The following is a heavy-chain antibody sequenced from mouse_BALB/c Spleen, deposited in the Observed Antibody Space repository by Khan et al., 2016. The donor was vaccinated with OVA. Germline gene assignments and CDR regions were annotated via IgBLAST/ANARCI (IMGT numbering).Heavy chain of an antibody. V-gene: IGHV9-4*02. CDR1: GYTFTTAG. Sequence: VQLQESGPELKKPGETVRISCKASGYTFTTAGMQWVQKMPGKGLKWIGWINTHSGVPKYAEDFKGRFAFSLETSASTAYLQITNLKNEDTATYFCGSGYGYGWYFDVWGEGTTVTVSS. D-gene: IGHD2-2*01. CDR3: GSGYGYGWYFDV. CDR2: INTHSGVP. J-gene: IGHJ1*01.